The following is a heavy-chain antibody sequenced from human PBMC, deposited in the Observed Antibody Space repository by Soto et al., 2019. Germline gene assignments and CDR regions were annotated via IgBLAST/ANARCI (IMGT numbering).Heavy chain of an antibody. CDR3: ARGPDPTYCDY. Sequence: QAHLVQSGAEVKKPGASVKVSCKASGYTFTNYGISWVRQAPGQGLEWVGWINGYNGNTNYGQKDQGRVTMTTDISTSTAYMELRSLRSDDTAVYYCARGPDPTYCDYWGQGNLVTVSS. V-gene: IGHV1-18*04. CDR2: INGYNGNT. CDR1: GYTFTNYG. J-gene: IGHJ4*02.